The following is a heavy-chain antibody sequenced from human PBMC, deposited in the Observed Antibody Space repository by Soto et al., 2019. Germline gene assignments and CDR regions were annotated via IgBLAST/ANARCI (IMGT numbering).Heavy chain of an antibody. D-gene: IGHD4-17*01. CDR3: AKGHGDPEYYYYYYMDV. CDR1: GFTFSSYG. J-gene: IGHJ6*03. Sequence: QVQLVESGGGVVQPGRSLRLSCAASGFTFSSYGMHWVRQAPGKGLEWVAVISYDGSNNYYADSVKGRFTISRDNSKNTLYLQMNSLRAEDTAVYYCAKGHGDPEYYYYYYMDVWGKGTTVTVSS. CDR2: ISYDGSNN. V-gene: IGHV3-30*18.